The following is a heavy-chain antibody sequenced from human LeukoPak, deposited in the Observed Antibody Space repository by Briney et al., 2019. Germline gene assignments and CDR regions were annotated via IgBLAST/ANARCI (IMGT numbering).Heavy chain of an antibody. J-gene: IGHJ1*01. CDR3: ARAPSEIGGYYPEYFRH. D-gene: IGHD3-22*01. CDR2: IKSDGKT. Sequence: GGSLRLSCAASGFTFRSCGMHWVRQAPGKGLVWVSRIKSDGKTNYADSVKGRFTISRDNAKNTVSLQMNSLRAEDTGVYYCARAPSEIGGYYPEYFRHWGQGTLVTVSS. CDR1: GFTFRSCG. V-gene: IGHV3-74*01.